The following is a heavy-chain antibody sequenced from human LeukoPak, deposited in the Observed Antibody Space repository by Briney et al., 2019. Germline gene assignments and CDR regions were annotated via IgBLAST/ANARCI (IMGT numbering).Heavy chain of an antibody. V-gene: IGHV3-11*01. CDR2: ISSSGSTI. CDR3: ARRIRGYYFDY. CDR1: GFTFSDYY. J-gene: IGHJ4*02. Sequence: GGSLTLSCAASGFTFSDYYMSWIRQAPGKGLEWVSYISSSGSTIYYADSVKGRFTTSRDNAKNSLYLQMNSLRAEDTAVYYCARRIRGYYFDYWGQGTLVTVSS. D-gene: IGHD2-15*01.